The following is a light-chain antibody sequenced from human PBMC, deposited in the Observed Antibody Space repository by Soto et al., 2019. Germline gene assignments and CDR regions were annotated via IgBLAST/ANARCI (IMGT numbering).Light chain of an antibody. CDR3: KQGTHWPPYT. Sequence: DVVMTQSPLSLPVTLGQPASISCRSSQSLAYSDGNTYLNWFQQRPGQSPRRLIYKVSNRDSGVPDRFSGSGSGADFTMKVSSVEAEEVGVHYCKQGTHWPPYTFGQGTKLEIK. CDR2: KVS. J-gene: IGKJ2*01. V-gene: IGKV2-30*01. CDR1: QSLAYSDGNTY.